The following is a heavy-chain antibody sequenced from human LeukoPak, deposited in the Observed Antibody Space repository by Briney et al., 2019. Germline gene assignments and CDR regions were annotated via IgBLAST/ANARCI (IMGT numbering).Heavy chain of an antibody. V-gene: IGHV3-7*01. CDR2: IKQDGSEK. D-gene: IGHD5-18*01. CDR3: AREGYSYAPGAFDI. J-gene: IGHJ3*02. CDR1: GFPFSSYW. Sequence: GGSLRLSCAASGFPFSSYWMSWVRQAPGKGLEWVANIKQDGSEKYYVDSVKGRFTISRDNAENSLYLQMNSLRAEDTAVYYCAREGYSYAPGAFDIWGQGTMVTVSS.